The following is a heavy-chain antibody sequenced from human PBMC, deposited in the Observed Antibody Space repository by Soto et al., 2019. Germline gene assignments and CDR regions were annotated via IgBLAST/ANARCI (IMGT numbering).Heavy chain of an antibody. CDR3: AKAPYYDFWSGYQYYFDY. J-gene: IGHJ4*02. D-gene: IGHD3-3*01. V-gene: IGHV3-23*01. Sequence: GGSLRLSCAASGFTFSSYAIGWVRQAPGKRLEWVSAISGSGGSTYYADSVKGRFTISRDNSKNTLYLQMNSLRAEDTAVYFFAKAPYYDFWSGYQYYFDYWGQGTLVTVSS. CDR2: ISGSGGST. CDR1: GFTFSSYA.